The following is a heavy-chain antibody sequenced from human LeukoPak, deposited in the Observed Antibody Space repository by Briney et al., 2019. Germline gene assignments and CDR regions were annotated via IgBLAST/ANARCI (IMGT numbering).Heavy chain of an antibody. Sequence: ASVKVSCKASGGTFSSYAISWVRQAPGQGLEWMGGIIPIFVTANYAQKFQGRVTITTDESTSTAYMELSSLRSEDTAVYYCASGGPFGVGGFDYWGQGTLVTVSS. J-gene: IGHJ4*02. V-gene: IGHV1-69*05. CDR2: IIPIFVTA. D-gene: IGHD3-3*01. CDR1: GGTFSSYA. CDR3: ASGGPFGVGGFDY.